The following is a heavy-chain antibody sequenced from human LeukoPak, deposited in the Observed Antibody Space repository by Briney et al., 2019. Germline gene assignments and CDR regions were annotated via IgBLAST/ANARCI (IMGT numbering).Heavy chain of an antibody. V-gene: IGHV3-21*01. D-gene: IGHD3-3*01. J-gene: IGHJ4*02. CDR3: ARDGEGLKGSDY. CDR1: GFTFSSYS. CDR2: ISSSSSYI. Sequence: GGSLRLSCAASGFTFSSYSMYWVRQAPGKGLEWVSSISSSSSYIYYADSVKGRFTISRDNAKNSLYLQMNSLRAEDTAVYYCARDGEGLKGSDYWGQGTLVTVSS.